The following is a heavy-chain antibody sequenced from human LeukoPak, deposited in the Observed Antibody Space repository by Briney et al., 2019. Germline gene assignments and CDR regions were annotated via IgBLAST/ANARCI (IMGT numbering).Heavy chain of an antibody. CDR1: GFTFSSYA. V-gene: IGHV3-23*01. CDR2: ISGSGGST. CDR3: AKDSRLPKNYRSFYYYYYMDV. J-gene: IGHJ6*03. Sequence: GGSLRLSCAASGFTFSSYAMSWVRQAPGKGLEWVSAISGSGGSTYYADSVKGRFTISRVNSKNTLYLQMNSLRAEDTAVYYCAKDSRLPKNYRSFYYYYYMDVWGKGTTVTVSS. D-gene: IGHD1-7*01.